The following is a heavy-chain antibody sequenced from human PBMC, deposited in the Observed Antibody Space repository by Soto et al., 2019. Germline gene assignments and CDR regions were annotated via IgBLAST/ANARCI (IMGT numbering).Heavy chain of an antibody. Sequence: PSETLSLTCTVSGGSISSGGYYWSCIRQHPGKGLEWIGYIYYSGSTYYNPSLKSRVTISVDTSKNQFSLKLSSVTAADTAVYYCARAAYKYYDFWSGPSHAFDIWGQGTMVTV. D-gene: IGHD3-3*01. J-gene: IGHJ3*02. V-gene: IGHV4-31*02. CDR2: IYYSGST. CDR3: ARAAYKYYDFWSGPSHAFDI. CDR1: GGSISSGGYY.